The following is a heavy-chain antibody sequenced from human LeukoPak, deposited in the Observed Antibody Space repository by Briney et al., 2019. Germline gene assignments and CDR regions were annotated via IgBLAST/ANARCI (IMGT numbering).Heavy chain of an antibody. Sequence: ASVKVSCKASGYTFTSYGISWVRLAPGQGLEWMGWISAYNGNTNYAQKLQGRVTMTTDTSTSTAYMELRSLRSDDTAVYYCARDYYDSSGYYSPPYYYGMDVWGQGTTVTVSS. CDR2: ISAYNGNT. J-gene: IGHJ6*02. D-gene: IGHD3-22*01. CDR1: GYTFTSYG. CDR3: ARDYYDSSGYYSPPYYYGMDV. V-gene: IGHV1-18*01.